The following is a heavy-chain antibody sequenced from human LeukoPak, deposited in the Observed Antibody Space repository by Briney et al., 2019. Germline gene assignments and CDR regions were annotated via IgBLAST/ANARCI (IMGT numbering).Heavy chain of an antibody. CDR2: INHSGST. D-gene: IGHD3-3*01. Sequence: PSETLSLTCAVYGGSFSGYDWSWIRQPPGKGLEWIGEINHSGSTNYNPSLKSRVTISVDTSKNQFSLKLSSVTAADTAVYYCARQPASDCDFWSGSHEYYYYMDVWGKGTTVTISS. V-gene: IGHV4-34*01. J-gene: IGHJ6*03. CDR1: GGSFSGYD. CDR3: ARQPASDCDFWSGSHEYYYYMDV.